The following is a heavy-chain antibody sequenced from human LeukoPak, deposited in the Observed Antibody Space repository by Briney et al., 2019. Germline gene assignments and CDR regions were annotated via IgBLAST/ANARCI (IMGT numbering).Heavy chain of an antibody. CDR2: IRYDGSNK. CDR1: GFIFNSYA. D-gene: IGHD4-23*01. Sequence: GGSLRLSCAASGFIFNSYAMHWVRQAPGKGLEWVAFIRYDGSNKYYADSVKGRFTISRDNSKNTLYLQMNSLRAEDTAVYYCARARNGGPDYWGQGTLVTVSS. CDR3: ARARNGGPDY. J-gene: IGHJ4*02. V-gene: IGHV3-30*02.